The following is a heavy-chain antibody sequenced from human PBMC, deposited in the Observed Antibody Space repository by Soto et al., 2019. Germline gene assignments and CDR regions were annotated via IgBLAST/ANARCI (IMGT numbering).Heavy chain of an antibody. D-gene: IGHD6-13*01. CDR3: ARDITGPVSSWYYYYGMDV. CDR1: GFTFISYA. J-gene: IGHJ6*02. CDR2: ISYDGSNK. V-gene: IGHV3-30-3*01. Sequence: QPGGSLRLSCPASGFTFISYAIHWVHQAPGKGLEWVAVISYDGSNKYYADSVKGRFTISRDNSKNTLYLQMNSLRAADTAVYYCARDITGPVSSWYYYYGMDVWGQGTTVTVSS.